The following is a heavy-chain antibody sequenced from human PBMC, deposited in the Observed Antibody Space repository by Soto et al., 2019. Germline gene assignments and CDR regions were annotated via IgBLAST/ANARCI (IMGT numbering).Heavy chain of an antibody. CDR2: IGVSADDT. J-gene: IGHJ4*02. CDR3: AKYSAAGSRYFDF. D-gene: IGHD6-13*01. Sequence: GGSLRLSCAASGFTFRTYPMTWARQAPGKGLEWVSVIGVSADDTHYADSVKGRFTISRDNSKNTLFLQMNSLRAEDTAVYYCAKYSAAGSRYFDFWGQGTLVTVS. CDR1: GFTFRTYP. V-gene: IGHV3-23*01.